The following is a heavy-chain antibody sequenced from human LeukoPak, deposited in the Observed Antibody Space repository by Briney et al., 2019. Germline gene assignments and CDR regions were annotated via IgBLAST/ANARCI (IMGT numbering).Heavy chain of an antibody. CDR1: GFTFSSHW. Sequence: GGSLRLSCAASGFTFSSHWMSWVRQTPGKGLERVATIKQDGSEKYYADSLNGRFTISRDNTRNSLSLQMNSLRAEDTGIYYRARDFGRPTTFDYWGQGTLVTVSS. CDR2: IKQDGSEK. D-gene: IGHD3-3*01. CDR3: ARDFGRPTTFDY. V-gene: IGHV3-7*03. J-gene: IGHJ4*02.